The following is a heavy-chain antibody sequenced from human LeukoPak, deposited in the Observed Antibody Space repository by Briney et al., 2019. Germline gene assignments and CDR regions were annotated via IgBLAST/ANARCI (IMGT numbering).Heavy chain of an antibody. CDR2: IYYSGTT. D-gene: IGHD2-15*01. J-gene: IGHJ4*02. CDR1: GGLISISTYY. CDR3: ARWAVVTANYFDY. Sequence: SETLSLTCTVSGGLISISTYYWGWIRQPPGKGLEWIGSIYYSGTTHYNPSLKSRVTIAVDTSKNQFSLKLISVTAADTAVYYCARWAVVTANYFDYWGQGTLVTVSS. V-gene: IGHV4-39*07.